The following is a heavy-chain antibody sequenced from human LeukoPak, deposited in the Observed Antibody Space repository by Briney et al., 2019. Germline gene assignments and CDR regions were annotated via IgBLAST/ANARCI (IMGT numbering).Heavy chain of an antibody. V-gene: IGHV3-30*02. CDR2: IRYDGSNK. Sequence: PGGSLRLSCAASGFTFSSYGMHWVRQAPGKGLEWVAFIRYDGSNKYYADSVKGRFTISRDNSKNTLYLQMNSLRAEDTAVYYCAKEPHPKVGRGRAGPPIAAAGTETRIYWGQRTLVTVSS. CDR1: GFTFSSYG. CDR3: AKEPHPKVGRGRAGPPIAAAGTETRIY. J-gene: IGHJ4*02. D-gene: IGHD6-13*01.